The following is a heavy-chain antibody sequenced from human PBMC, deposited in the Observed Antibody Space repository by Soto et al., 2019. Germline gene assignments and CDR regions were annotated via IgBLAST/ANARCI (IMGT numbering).Heavy chain of an antibody. V-gene: IGHV4-59*01. CDR2: IYSSGSS. J-gene: IGHJ6*02. CDR3: AGGKVDFWSGSSGHYYHYAMDV. CDR1: GGSISSYY. D-gene: IGHD3-3*01. Sequence: QVQLQESGPGLVKPSETLSLTCTVSGGSISSYYWSWIRQTPGKGLEWIGYIYSSGSSKFNPSLKSRVTISVDTSKSQFSLNVGSMTAADTAVYYCAGGKVDFWSGSSGHYYHYAMDVWGQGTTVTVSS.